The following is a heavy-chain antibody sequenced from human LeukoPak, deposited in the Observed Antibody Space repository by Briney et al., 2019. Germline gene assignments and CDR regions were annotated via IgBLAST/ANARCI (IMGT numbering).Heavy chain of an antibody. CDR2: ISYDGSNK. CDR1: GFTFSSYA. J-gene: IGHJ4*02. CDR3: ARDPLGTRPGFDY. Sequence: GGSLRLSCAASGFTFSSYAMHWVRQAPGKGLEWVAVISYDGSNKYYADSVKGRFAISRDNSKNTLYLQMNSLRAEDTAVYYCARDPLGTRPGFDYWGQGTLVTVSS. D-gene: IGHD1-1*01. V-gene: IGHV3-30*09.